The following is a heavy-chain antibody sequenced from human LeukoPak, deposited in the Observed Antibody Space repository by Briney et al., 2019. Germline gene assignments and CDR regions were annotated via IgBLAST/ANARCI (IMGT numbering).Heavy chain of an antibody. CDR2: INHSGST. CDR3: ARAVEYNFWSGLQRRAATFDY. J-gene: IGHJ4*02. Sequence: SETLSLTCAVYGGSFSGYYWSWIRQPPGKGLEWIGKINHSGSTNYNPSLKSRVTISVDTTKNQFSLKLTSVTAADTAVYYCARAVEYNFWSGLQRRAATFDYWGQGTLVTVSS. D-gene: IGHD3-3*01. CDR1: GGSFSGYY. V-gene: IGHV4-34*01.